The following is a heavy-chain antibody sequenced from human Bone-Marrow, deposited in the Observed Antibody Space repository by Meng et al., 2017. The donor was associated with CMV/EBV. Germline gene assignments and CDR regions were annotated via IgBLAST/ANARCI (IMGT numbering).Heavy chain of an antibody. CDR3: ARENGGADAFDI. J-gene: IGHJ3*02. CDR2: INHSGST. Sequence: GSLRLSCAVYGGSFSGYYWSWIRQPPGKGLEWIGEINHSGSTNYNPSLKSRVTISVDTSKNQFSLKLSSVTAADTAVYYCARENGGADAFDIWGQGTMVT. CDR1: GGSFSGYY. V-gene: IGHV4-34*01.